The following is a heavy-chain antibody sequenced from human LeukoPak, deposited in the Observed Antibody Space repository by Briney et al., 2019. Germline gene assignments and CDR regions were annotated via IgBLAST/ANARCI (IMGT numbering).Heavy chain of an antibody. CDR1: GYSSTSYW. V-gene: IGHV5-51*01. Sequence: GESLKISCKGSGYSSTSYWIGWVRQMPGKGLEWMGIVYPGDSDTRYSPSFQGQVTISADKSISTAYLQWSSLKASDTAMYYCARPPSPYSSSSDAFDIWGQGTMVTVSS. CDR3: ARPPSPYSSSSDAFDI. J-gene: IGHJ3*02. CDR2: VYPGDSDT. D-gene: IGHD6-13*01.